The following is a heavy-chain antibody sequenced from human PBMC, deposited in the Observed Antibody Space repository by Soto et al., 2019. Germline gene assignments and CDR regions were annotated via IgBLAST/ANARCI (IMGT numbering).Heavy chain of an antibody. J-gene: IGHJ4*02. CDR2: ISYDGSNK. CDR3: ARARSYGDYAIPPPIDY. CDR1: GFTFSSYA. D-gene: IGHD4-17*01. V-gene: IGHV3-30*14. Sequence: QVQLVESGGGVVQPGRSLRLSCAASGFTFSSYAMHWVRQAPGKGLEWVAVISYDGSNKYYADSGKGRFTISRDNSKNTRYLQLNSLRADDTAVYYCARARSYGDYAIPPPIDYWGQGRLVAVSS.